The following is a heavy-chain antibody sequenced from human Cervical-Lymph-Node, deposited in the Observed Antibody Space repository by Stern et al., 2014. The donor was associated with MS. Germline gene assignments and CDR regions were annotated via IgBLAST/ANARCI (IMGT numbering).Heavy chain of an antibody. D-gene: IGHD1-26*01. J-gene: IGHJ4*02. Sequence: QVTLRESGPALVKPTQTLTLTCTFSGFSLSTSGMCVSWIRQPPGKALEWLALLDRDADKYYSSSLKTRPTISKDSSKNQVVLTMTNMDPVDTATYYCARTWDRTFDYWGQGTLVTVSS. CDR3: ARTWDRTFDY. CDR2: LDRDADK. V-gene: IGHV2-70*01. CDR1: GFSLSTSGMC.